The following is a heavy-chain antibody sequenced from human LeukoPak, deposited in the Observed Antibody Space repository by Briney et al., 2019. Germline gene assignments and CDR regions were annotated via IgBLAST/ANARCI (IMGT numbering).Heavy chain of an antibody. CDR2: IDPNSGST. Sequence: ASVKVSCKASGYTFTSYYIHWVRQAPGQGLEWVGIIDPNSGSTSHAQKLQGRVTMTRDTSTSTVYMELTSLESEDTAVYYCAKIFCSSIACYLDFWGQGTLVTVSS. V-gene: IGHV1-46*01. J-gene: IGHJ4*02. D-gene: IGHD2-15*01. CDR3: AKIFCSSIACYLDF. CDR1: GYTFTSYY.